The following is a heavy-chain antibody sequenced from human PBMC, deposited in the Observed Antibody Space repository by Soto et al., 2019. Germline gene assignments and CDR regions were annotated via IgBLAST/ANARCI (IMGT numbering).Heavy chain of an antibody. J-gene: IGHJ4*02. CDR2: IYHSGST. CDR3: ARGFNSAGVDYFDY. Sequence: SETLSLTCTVSGGSISSYYWNWIRQPPGKGLEWIGYIYHSGSTYYNPSLKSRVTISVDTSKNHFSLKLSSVTAADTAVYYCARGFNSAGVDYFDYWGQGTLVTVSS. V-gene: IGHV4-59*01. CDR1: GGSISSYY. D-gene: IGHD2-15*01.